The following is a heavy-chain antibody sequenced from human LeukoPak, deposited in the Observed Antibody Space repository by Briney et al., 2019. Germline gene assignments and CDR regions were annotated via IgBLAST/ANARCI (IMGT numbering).Heavy chain of an antibody. V-gene: IGHV3-48*03. CDR2: ISSSGSTI. CDR3: ARDPSGAYFDY. Sequence: GGSLRLSCAASGFTFSSYEMNWIRQAPGKGLEWVSYISSSGSTIYYADSVKGRFTISRDNAKNSLYLQMNSLRAEDTAVYYCARDPSGAYFDYWGQGTLVTVSS. CDR1: GFTFSSYE. J-gene: IGHJ4*02. D-gene: IGHD3-10*01.